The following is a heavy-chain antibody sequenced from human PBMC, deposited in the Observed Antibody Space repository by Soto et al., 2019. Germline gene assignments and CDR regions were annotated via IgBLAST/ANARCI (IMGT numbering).Heavy chain of an antibody. J-gene: IGHJ4*02. Sequence: PSETLSLTCTVSGGSISSYYWSWIRQPPGKGLEWIGYIYYSGSTNYNPSLKSRVTISVDTSKNQFSLKLSSVTAADTAVYYCARHDSYSRSSKTFDYWGQGTLVTVYS. D-gene: IGHD6-6*01. V-gene: IGHV4-59*08. CDR2: IYYSGST. CDR3: ARHDSYSRSSKTFDY. CDR1: GGSISSYY.